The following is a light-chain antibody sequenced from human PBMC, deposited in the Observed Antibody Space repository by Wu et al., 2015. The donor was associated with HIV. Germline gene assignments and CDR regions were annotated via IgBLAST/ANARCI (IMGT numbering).Light chain of an antibody. J-gene: IGKJ5*01. Sequence: EVVLTQSPGTLSLSPGEGATLSCRASQNVGSSYLAWYQQKPGQSPRLLIYGTSSRATGIPDRFSGSGSGTDFSLTITRLQTDDFAFYFCQQYGSSPITFGPGTRL. CDR2: GTS. CDR3: QQYGSSPIT. V-gene: IGKV3-20*01. CDR1: QNVGSSY.